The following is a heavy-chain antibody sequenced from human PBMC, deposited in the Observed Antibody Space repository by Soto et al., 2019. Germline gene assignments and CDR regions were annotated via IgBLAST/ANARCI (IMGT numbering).Heavy chain of an antibody. CDR1: GFTFSSYG. CDR2: IWYDGSNK. J-gene: IGHJ5*02. Sequence: SLRLSCAASGFTFSSYGMHWVRQAPGKGLEWVAVIWYDGSNKYYADSVKGRFTISRDNSKNTLYLQMNSLRAEDTAVYYCARDHDYYDSSGYVYSGNWFDPWGQGTLVTVSS. CDR3: ARDHDYYDSSGYVYSGNWFDP. D-gene: IGHD3-22*01. V-gene: IGHV3-33*01.